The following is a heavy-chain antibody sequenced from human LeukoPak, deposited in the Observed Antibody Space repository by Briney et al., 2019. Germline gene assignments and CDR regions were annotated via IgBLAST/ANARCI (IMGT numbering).Heavy chain of an antibody. Sequence: GASVKVSCKASGYTFTGYYIHWVRQAPGQGLEWMGWINPHSGGTNYAQKFQGGVTMTRDTSITTAYMELSSLRSEDTAVYYCASTRYGSGSYPHVDVWGKGTTVTISS. V-gene: IGHV1-2*02. D-gene: IGHD3-10*01. CDR2: INPHSGGT. CDR3: ASTRYGSGSYPHVDV. CDR1: GYTFTGYY. J-gene: IGHJ6*04.